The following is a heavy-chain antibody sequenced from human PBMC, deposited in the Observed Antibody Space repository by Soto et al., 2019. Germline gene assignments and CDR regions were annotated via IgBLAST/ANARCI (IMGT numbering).Heavy chain of an antibody. V-gene: IGHV3-23*01. Sequence: EVQLLESGGGLIQPGGSLRLSCAASGFTFSSYTMTCVRQAPGKGLEWVSAISGNGGSTSYADSVKGRFTISRDNSKNTLYLHMGSLGAEDTAVYYSAKPADRRPPAIYRPTQHWGQGTLVTVSS. CDR3: AKPADRRPPAIYRPTQH. CDR2: ISGNGGST. D-gene: IGHD1-1*01. CDR1: GFTFSSYT. J-gene: IGHJ1*01.